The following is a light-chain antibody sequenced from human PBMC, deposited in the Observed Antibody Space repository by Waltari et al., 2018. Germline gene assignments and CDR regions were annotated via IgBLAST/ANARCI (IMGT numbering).Light chain of an antibody. V-gene: IGKV3-20*01. CDR2: GAS. CDR1: RSVTGNY. CDR3: QHYDNSPLT. Sequence: EIVLTQSTGTLSLSPGERATLSCRASRSVTGNYLAWYQQKPGQAPRLLIYGASNRAAGIPDRFSGSGSRTDFTLIISRLEPEDFAVYYCQHYDNSPLTFGQGTKVEVK. J-gene: IGKJ1*01.